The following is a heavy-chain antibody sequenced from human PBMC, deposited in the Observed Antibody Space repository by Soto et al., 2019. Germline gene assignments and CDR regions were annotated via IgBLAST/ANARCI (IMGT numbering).Heavy chain of an antibody. CDR1: GGSISSGGYA. Sequence: QLQLQESGSGLVKPSQTLSLTCTVSGGSISSGGYAWNWIRQAPGKGLEWIGYIYHSGYTLYNPSLKGRFPRSVDKSKNHFSRNPTSLPAADTAVYYCARDHLEGNWFDPWGQGTLVTVSS. CDR3: ARDHLEGNWFDP. CDR2: IYHSGYT. V-gene: IGHV4-30-2*01. J-gene: IGHJ5*02.